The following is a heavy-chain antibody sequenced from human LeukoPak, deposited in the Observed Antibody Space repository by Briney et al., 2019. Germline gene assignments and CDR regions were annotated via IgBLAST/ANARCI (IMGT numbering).Heavy chain of an antibody. CDR2: IYYSGST. J-gene: IGHJ4*02. V-gene: IGHV4-59*11. Sequence: SETLSLTCTVAAGSISSHYWSCIRQPPGKGLEWIGYIYYSGSTNYHPSLKSQGTISVDTSKNQFSLNLSSVSAADTAVYYCARGGIYGTDYWGQGTLVSLSS. CDR3: ARGGIYGTDY. CDR1: AGSISSHY. D-gene: IGHD3-10*01.